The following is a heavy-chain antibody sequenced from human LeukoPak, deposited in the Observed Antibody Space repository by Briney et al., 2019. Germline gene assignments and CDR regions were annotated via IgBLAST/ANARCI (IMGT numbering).Heavy chain of an antibody. CDR3: ARAEDGDYDAFDI. J-gene: IGHJ3*02. V-gene: IGHV1-46*01. D-gene: IGHD4-17*01. Sequence: GASVKVSCKASGYTFTNYYMHWVRQAPGQGLEWMGIINPSGGSTKYAQKFQGRVTITRNTSISTAYMELSSLRSEDTAVYYCARAEDGDYDAFDIWGQGTMVTVSS. CDR1: GYTFTNYY. CDR2: INPSGGST.